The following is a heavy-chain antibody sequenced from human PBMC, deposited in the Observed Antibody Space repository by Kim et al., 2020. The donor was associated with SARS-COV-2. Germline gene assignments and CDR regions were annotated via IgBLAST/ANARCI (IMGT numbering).Heavy chain of an antibody. V-gene: IGHV3-48*02. Sequence: ADSVKGRFTISRDNDKNSMYLQMNSLRDEDTAVYYCARDWGGRGAYGDRDWGQGTLVTVSS. J-gene: IGHJ4*02. D-gene: IGHD4-17*01. CDR3: ARDWGGRGAYGDRD.